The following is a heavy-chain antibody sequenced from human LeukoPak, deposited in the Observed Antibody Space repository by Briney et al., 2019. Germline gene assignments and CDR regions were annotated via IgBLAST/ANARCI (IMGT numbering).Heavy chain of an antibody. Sequence: PGGSLRLSCAPSGFTFSRYEMNWVRQAPGKGLEWVSYISSSGSTIYNADSVRGRFTISRDNSKNTLYLQMNSLRADDTAIYYCAKEDVSGWYGVDYWGQGTLVTVSS. CDR1: GFTFSRYE. CDR2: ISSSGSTI. V-gene: IGHV3-48*03. CDR3: AKEDVSGWYGVDY. D-gene: IGHD6-19*01. J-gene: IGHJ4*02.